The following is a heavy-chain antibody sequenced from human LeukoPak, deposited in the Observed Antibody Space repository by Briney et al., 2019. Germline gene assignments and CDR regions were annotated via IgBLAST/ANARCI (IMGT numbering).Heavy chain of an antibody. CDR2: IRSSSTTI. CDR1: GFTFSNYS. J-gene: IGHJ4*02. CDR3: AREVVVAANFDF. V-gene: IGHV3-48*04. D-gene: IGHD2-15*01. Sequence: PGGSLRLSCEASGFTFSNYSMNWVRQAPGKGLEWVSYIRSSSTTIYYADSVKGRFTISRDNAKNSLYLHVNSLRAEDTAVYYCAREVVVAANFDFWGQGTLVTVSS.